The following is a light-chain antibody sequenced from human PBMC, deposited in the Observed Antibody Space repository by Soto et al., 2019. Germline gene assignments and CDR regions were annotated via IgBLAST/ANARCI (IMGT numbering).Light chain of an antibody. V-gene: IGKV3-20*01. Sequence: EIVLTQSPGTLSLSPGERATLSCRASQSVSSSYLAWYQQKPGQAPRLLIYGASSRATGIPDRFSGSGSGTDFTLTINRLEPEDFAVYYCQQYGGSPFTFGPGTKVDIK. CDR1: QSVSSSY. CDR2: GAS. CDR3: QQYGGSPFT. J-gene: IGKJ3*01.